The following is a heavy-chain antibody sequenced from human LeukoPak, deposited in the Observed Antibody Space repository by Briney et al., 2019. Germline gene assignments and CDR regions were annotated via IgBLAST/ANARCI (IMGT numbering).Heavy chain of an antibody. CDR3: ATAPRDGYIINWLDP. V-gene: IGHV1-69*05. J-gene: IGHJ5*02. CDR1: GGTFSSYA. CDR2: IIPIFGTA. D-gene: IGHD5-24*01. Sequence: SVKVSCKASGGTFSSYAISWVRQAPGQGLEWMGGIIPIFGTANYAQKFQGRVTITTDESTSTAYMELSSLRSEDTAVYYCATAPRDGYIINWLDPWGQGTLVTVSS.